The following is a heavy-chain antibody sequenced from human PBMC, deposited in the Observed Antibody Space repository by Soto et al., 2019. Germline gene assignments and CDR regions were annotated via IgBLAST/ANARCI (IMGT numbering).Heavy chain of an antibody. Sequence: ASVKVSCKASGYTFTSYAMHWVRQAPGQRLEWMGWINAGNGNTKYSQKFQGRVTITRDTSASTAYMELSSLRSEDTAVYYCARDIGDPVAYCGGDCYGSPLDYWGQGTLVTVSS. CDR1: GYTFTSYA. CDR2: INAGNGNT. CDR3: ARDIGDPVAYCGGDCYGSPLDY. V-gene: IGHV1-3*01. D-gene: IGHD2-21*02. J-gene: IGHJ4*02.